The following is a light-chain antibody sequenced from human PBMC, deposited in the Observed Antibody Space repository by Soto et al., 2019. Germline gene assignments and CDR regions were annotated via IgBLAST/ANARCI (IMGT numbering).Light chain of an antibody. CDR2: AAS. CDR1: QTISNW. J-gene: IGKJ1*01. V-gene: IGKV1-5*01. CDR3: QQYYSYPRT. Sequence: DIQMTQSPSSLSASVWDRGTSTCRASQTISNWLAWYQQKPGKAPKLLIYAASTLQSGVPSRFSGSGSGTDFTLTISCLQSEDFATYYCQQYYSYPRTFGQGTKVDIK.